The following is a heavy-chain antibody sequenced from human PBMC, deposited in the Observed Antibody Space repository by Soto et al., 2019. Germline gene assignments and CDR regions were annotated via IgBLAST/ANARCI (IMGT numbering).Heavy chain of an antibody. D-gene: IGHD2-21*02. Sequence: SETLSLTCTVSGGSISSYYWSWIRQPPGKGLEWIGNIHYSGSTNYNPSLKSRVTISVDTSKNQFSLKLSSVTAADTAVYYCARDRIGDYWFDPWGQGTLVTVSS. CDR3: ARDRIGDYWFDP. CDR1: GGSISSYY. CDR2: IHYSGST. J-gene: IGHJ5*02. V-gene: IGHV4-59*01.